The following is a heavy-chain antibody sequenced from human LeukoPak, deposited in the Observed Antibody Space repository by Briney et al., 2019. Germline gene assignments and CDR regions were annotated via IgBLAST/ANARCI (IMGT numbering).Heavy chain of an antibody. V-gene: IGHV3-30*18. D-gene: IGHD6-19*01. CDR1: GFTFSSYD. Sequence: GRSLRLSCAASGFTFSSYDMHWVRQAPGKGLEWVAVISYDGSNKYYADSVKRRFTISRDNSKNTLYLQMNSLRAEDTAVYYCAKSGSSGWYGDYWGQGTLVTVSS. J-gene: IGHJ4*02. CDR3: AKSGSSGWYGDY. CDR2: ISYDGSNK.